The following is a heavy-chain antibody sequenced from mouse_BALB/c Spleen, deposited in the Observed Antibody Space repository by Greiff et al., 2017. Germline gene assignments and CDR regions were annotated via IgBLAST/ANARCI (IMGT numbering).Heavy chain of an antibody. D-gene: IGHD1-1*01. Sequence: QVQLQQSGAELAKPGASVKMSCKASGYTFTSYWMHWVKQRPGQGLEWIGYINPSTGYTAYNQKFKDKATMTADKSSSTAYMQLSSLTSEDAAVYYCGRTGGRGRFFDDWGQGTTLTVSS. CDR2: INPSTGYT. V-gene: IGHV1-7*01. CDR3: GRTGGRGRFFDD. CDR1: GYTFTSYW. J-gene: IGHJ2*01.